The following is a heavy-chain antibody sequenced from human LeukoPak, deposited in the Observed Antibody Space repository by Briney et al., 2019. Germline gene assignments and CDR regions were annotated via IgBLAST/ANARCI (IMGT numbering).Heavy chain of an antibody. V-gene: IGHV3-33*01. Sequence: PGGSLRLSCAASGITFSSYGMHWVRQAPGKGLEWVAVIWFDGSNKYYADSVKGRFTISRDNSKNTLYLQMNSLRAEDTAVYYCARGTAVLRFLERFSCGFDIWGQGTMVTVSS. CDR3: ARGTAVLRFLERFSCGFDI. CDR1: GITFSSYG. D-gene: IGHD3-3*01. J-gene: IGHJ3*02. CDR2: IWFDGSNK.